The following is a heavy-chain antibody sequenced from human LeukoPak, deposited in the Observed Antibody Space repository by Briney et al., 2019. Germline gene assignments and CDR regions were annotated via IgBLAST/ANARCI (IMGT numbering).Heavy chain of an antibody. CDR3: AIEVAPGGFDY. CDR1: VYTFTSYA. CDR2: FNTNTGNP. J-gene: IGHJ4*02. V-gene: IGHV7-4-1*02. D-gene: IGHD4-23*01. Sequence: ASVKVSCKASVYTFTSYAMNWVRQAPGQGLECMGWFNTNTGNPPYTQGFAGRFVFSLEISVTTPYLQISSLKDEDTPVFFCAIEVAPGGFDYWGQGTLVTVSS.